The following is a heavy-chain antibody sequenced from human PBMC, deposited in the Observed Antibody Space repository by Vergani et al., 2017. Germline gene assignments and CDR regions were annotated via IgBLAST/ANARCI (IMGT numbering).Heavy chain of an antibody. CDR1: GGSINNGDYY. V-gene: IGHV4-30-4*01. Sequence: QVQLQESGPGLVKPSQTLSLTCTVSGGSINNGDYYWSWIRQPPGKGLEWIGYIYYTGSTYYNPSLKSRVTISEDTSKNQCSLQLSSVTAADTAVYYCARDSSITIFGVPLDVWGKGTTVTVSS. J-gene: IGHJ6*04. CDR3: ARDSSITIFGVPLDV. CDR2: IYYTGST. D-gene: IGHD3-3*01.